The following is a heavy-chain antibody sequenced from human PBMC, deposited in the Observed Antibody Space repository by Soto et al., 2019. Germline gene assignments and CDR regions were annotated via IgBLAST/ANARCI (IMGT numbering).Heavy chain of an antibody. CDR3: ARDAGGYCTNSVCSYAFDL. CDR2: IYCSGST. J-gene: IGHJ3*01. CDR1: GGSISSGGYY. Sequence: SETLSLTCTVSGGSISSGGYYWSWIRQHPGKGLEWIGYIYCSGSTYYNPSLKSRGTISVDTAKNQCSLKLSSVTAAGTAVYYCARDAGGYCTNSVCSYAFDLWGQGTMVTVSS. D-gene: IGHD2-8*01. V-gene: IGHV4-31*02.